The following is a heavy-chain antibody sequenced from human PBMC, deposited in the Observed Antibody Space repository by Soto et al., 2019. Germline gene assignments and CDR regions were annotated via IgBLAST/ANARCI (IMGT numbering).Heavy chain of an antibody. CDR3: ARHRGYDWFDY. CDR1: GGSISSYY. J-gene: IGHJ4*02. Sequence: SETLSLTCTVSGGSISSYYWSWIRQPPGKGLEWIGYIYYSGSTNYNPPLKSRVTISVDTSKNQFSLSLSSVTAADTALYYCARHRGYDWFDYWGQGTLVTVS. D-gene: IGHD5-12*01. CDR2: IYYSGST. V-gene: IGHV4-59*08.